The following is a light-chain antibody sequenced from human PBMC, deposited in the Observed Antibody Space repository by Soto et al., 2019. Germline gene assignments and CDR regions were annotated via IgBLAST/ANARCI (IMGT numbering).Light chain of an antibody. J-gene: IGKJ5*01. V-gene: IGKV3-11*01. CDR1: QTVSNY. CDR3: QQRASLVT. CDR2: DAS. Sequence: EIVLTQSPATLSLSPGVRATLSCRASQTVSNYLLWYQQKPGQAPRLLIYDASNRATGIPARFSGSGSETDFTLTISSLEPEDSAVYYCQQRASLVTFGQGTRLEIK.